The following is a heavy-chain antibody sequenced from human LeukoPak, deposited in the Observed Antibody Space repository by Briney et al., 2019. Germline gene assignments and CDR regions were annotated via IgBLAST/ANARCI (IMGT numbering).Heavy chain of an antibody. CDR3: ARAITMIVVVGFGY. Sequence: GRSLRLSCAASGFTFSSYGMHWVRQAPGKGLEWVAVIWYDGSNKYYADSVKGRFTISRDNSKNTLYLQMNSLRTEDTAVYYCARAITMIVVVGFGYWGQGTLVTVSS. D-gene: IGHD3-22*01. J-gene: IGHJ4*02. V-gene: IGHV3-33*01. CDR2: IWYDGSNK. CDR1: GFTFSSYG.